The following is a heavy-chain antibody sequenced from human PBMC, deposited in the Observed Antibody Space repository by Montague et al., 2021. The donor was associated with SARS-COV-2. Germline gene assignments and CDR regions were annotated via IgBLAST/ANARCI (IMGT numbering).Heavy chain of an antibody. J-gene: IGHJ4*02. CDR3: ARTSASSDY. Sequence: NDYAVSVKIRITINPDTSKNQISLQLNSVTPEDTAVYYCARTSASSDYWGKGTLVTVSS. CDR2: N. D-gene: IGHD1-26*01. V-gene: IGHV6-1*01.